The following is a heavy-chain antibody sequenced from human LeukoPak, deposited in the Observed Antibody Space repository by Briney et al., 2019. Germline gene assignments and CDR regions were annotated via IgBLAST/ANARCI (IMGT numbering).Heavy chain of an antibody. V-gene: IGHV3-11*01. CDR3: AKGSVDTAMVSPFDY. D-gene: IGHD5-18*01. CDR1: GFSLKDYY. CDR2: ISSSGSTT. J-gene: IGHJ4*02. Sequence: GGSLRLSCEASGFSLKDYYMSWIRQAPGKGLEWVSYISSSGSTTHYADSVKGRFSISRDNAKNSLYLLMNSLRAEDTALYYCAKGSVDTAMVSPFDYWGQGTLVTVSS.